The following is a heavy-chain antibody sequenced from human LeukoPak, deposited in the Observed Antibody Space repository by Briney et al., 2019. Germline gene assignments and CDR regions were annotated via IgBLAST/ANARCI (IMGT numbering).Heavy chain of an antibody. Sequence: SETLSLTCTVSGGSISSYYWNWIRQPAGKGLEWIGRLYTSGSTNYNPSLKSRVTMSVDTSKNQFSLKLTSVTAADTAVYYCARGLGRDGYNYPYLDYWGQGTLVTVSS. CDR1: GGSISSYY. V-gene: IGHV4-4*07. CDR3: ARGLGRDGYNYPYLDY. D-gene: IGHD5-24*01. CDR2: LYTSGST. J-gene: IGHJ4*02.